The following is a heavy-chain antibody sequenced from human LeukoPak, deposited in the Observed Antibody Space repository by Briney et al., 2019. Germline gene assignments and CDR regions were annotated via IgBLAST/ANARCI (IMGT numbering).Heavy chain of an antibody. Sequence: SETLSLTCTVSGGSISSYYWSWIRQPPGKGLEWIGYIYYNGSTNYNPSLKSRVTISVDTSKNQFSLNLSSVTAADTAVYYCARDLLSTAGYFDYWGQGTLVTVSS. CDR1: GGSISSYY. J-gene: IGHJ4*02. D-gene: IGHD6-19*01. V-gene: IGHV4-59*01. CDR2: IYYNGST. CDR3: ARDLLSTAGYFDY.